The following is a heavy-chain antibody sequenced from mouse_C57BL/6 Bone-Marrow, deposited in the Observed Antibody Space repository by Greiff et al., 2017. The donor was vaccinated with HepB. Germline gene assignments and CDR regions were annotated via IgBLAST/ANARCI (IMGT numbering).Heavy chain of an antibody. D-gene: IGHD1-1*01. CDR1: GFSLTSYG. CDR3: ARNNYGSSLYYFDY. Sequence: VKVEESGPGLVQPSQSLSITCTVSGFSLTSYGVHWVRQSPGKGLEWLGVIWSGGSTDYNAAFISRLSISKDNSKSQVFFKMNSLQADDTAIYYCARNNYGSSLYYFDYWGQGTTLTVSS. CDR2: IWSGGST. J-gene: IGHJ2*01. V-gene: IGHV2-2*01.